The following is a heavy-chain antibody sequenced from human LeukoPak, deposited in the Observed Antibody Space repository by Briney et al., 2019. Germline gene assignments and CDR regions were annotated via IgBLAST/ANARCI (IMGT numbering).Heavy chain of an antibody. Sequence: SGTLSLTCGVSGGSISNTNWWTWVRQPPGKGLEWIGEINHSGSTNYNPSLKSRVTISVDTSKNQFSLKLSSVTAADTAVYYCARETGDWGQGTLVTVSS. CDR1: GGSISNTNW. D-gene: IGHD3-10*01. V-gene: IGHV4-4*02. CDR3: ARETGD. CDR2: INHSGST. J-gene: IGHJ4*02.